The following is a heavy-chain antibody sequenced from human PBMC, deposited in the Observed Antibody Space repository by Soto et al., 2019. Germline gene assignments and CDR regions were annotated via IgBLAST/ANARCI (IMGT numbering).Heavy chain of an antibody. CDR1: GGSFSGYY. CDR3: ARGYFMPRIAAAGTRNYYYGMDV. V-gene: IGHV4-34*01. CDR2: LNHSGST. J-gene: IGHJ6*02. Sequence: SSETLSLTCAVYGGSFSGYYWRWIRQPPGKGLEWIGELNHSGSTNYNPSLKSRVTISVDTSKNQFSLKLSSVTAADTAVYYCARGYFMPRIAAAGTRNYYYGMDVWGQGTTVTVS. D-gene: IGHD6-13*01.